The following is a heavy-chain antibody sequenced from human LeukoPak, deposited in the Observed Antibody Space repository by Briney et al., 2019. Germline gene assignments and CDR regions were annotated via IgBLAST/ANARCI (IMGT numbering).Heavy chain of an antibody. V-gene: IGHV3-23*01. Sequence: AGSLRLSCAAYGFIFSRYAMSWVRQAPGTGLEWVSSISGSRGTTYYADSVKGRFTISRDNSKNTLYLQVNSLRDEDTAVYYCAKDIESGTIGWFDPWGQGTLVTVSS. D-gene: IGHD1-7*01. J-gene: IGHJ5*02. CDR1: GFIFSRYA. CDR3: AKDIESGTIGWFDP. CDR2: ISGSRGTT.